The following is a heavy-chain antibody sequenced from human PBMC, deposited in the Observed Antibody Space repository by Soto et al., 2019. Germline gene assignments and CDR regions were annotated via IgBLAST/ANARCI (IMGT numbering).Heavy chain of an antibody. V-gene: IGHV4-31*03. CDR2: IYYSGST. Sequence: SETLSLTCTVSGGSISSGGYYWSWIRQHPGKGLEWIGYIYYSGSTYYNPSLKSRVTISVDTSKNQFSLKLSSVTAADTAVYYCARVFYGDYVLFDYWGQGTLVTVSS. CDR1: GGSISSGGYY. J-gene: IGHJ4*02. CDR3: ARVFYGDYVLFDY. D-gene: IGHD4-17*01.